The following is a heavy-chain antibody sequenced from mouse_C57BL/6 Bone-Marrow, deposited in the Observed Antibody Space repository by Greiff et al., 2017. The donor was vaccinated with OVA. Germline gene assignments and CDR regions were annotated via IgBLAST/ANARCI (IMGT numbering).Heavy chain of an antibody. J-gene: IGHJ2*01. CDR2: ILPGSGST. V-gene: IGHV1-9*01. Sequence: QVQLQQSGAELMKPGASVKLSCKATGYTFTGYWIEWVKQRPGHGLEWIGEILPGSGSTNDNEKFKGKATFTADTSSNTAYMQLSSLTTEDSAIYYCARVHYYGLYFDDWGQGTTLTVSS. D-gene: IGHD1-1*01. CDR3: ARVHYYGLYFDD. CDR1: GYTFTGYW.